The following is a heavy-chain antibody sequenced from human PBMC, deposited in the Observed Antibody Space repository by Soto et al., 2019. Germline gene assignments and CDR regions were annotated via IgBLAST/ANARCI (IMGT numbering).Heavy chain of an antibody. CDR3: ATYGMDV. J-gene: IGHJ6*02. CDR2: ISYDGSNK. V-gene: IGHV3-30*03. CDR1: GFTFSSYG. Sequence: QVQLVESGGGVVQPGRSLRLSCAASGFTFSSYGMHWVRQAPGKGLEWVAVISYDGSNKYYADSVKGRFTISRDNSKNTLYLQMNSLRAEDTAVYYCATYGMDVWGQGPTVTVSS.